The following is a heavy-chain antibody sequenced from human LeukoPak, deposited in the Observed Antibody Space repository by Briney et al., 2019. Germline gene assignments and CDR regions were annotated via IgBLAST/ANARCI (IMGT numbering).Heavy chain of an antibody. D-gene: IGHD3-16*02. CDR2: IYTGGTT. Sequence: GGSLRLSCAASGFTFSSYWMSWVRQAPGKGLEWVSVIYTGGTTYYADSVRGRFTISRDNPKHMLYLQMSSLRAEDTAVYYCARMITFGGVIVPTFDYWGQGTLVTVSS. V-gene: IGHV3-53*01. J-gene: IGHJ4*02. CDR1: GFTFSSYW. CDR3: ARMITFGGVIVPTFDY.